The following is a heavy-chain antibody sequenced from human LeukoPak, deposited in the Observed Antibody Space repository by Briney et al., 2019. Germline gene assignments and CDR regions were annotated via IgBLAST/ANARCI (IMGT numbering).Heavy chain of an antibody. J-gene: IGHJ5*02. V-gene: IGHV4-34*01. CDR1: GGSFSGYY. CDR2: INHSGST. CDR3: ARRSSGWYVSLNWFDP. Sequence: PSETLSLTCAVYGGSFSGYYWSWIRQPPGKGLEWIGEINHSGSTNYNPSLKSRVTISVDTSKNQFSLKLSSVTAADTAMYYCARRSSGWYVSLNWFDPWGQGTLVTVSS. D-gene: IGHD6-19*01.